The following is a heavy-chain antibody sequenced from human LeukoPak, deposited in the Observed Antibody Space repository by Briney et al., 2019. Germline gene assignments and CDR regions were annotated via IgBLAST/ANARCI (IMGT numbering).Heavy chain of an antibody. D-gene: IGHD2-2*01. CDR2: ISAYNGNT. V-gene: IGHV1-18*01. CDR3: ARDLCSSTSCYPTDYYYYGMDV. CDR1: GYTFTSYG. J-gene: IGHJ6*02. Sequence: ASVKVSCKASGYTFTSYGISWVRQAPGQGLEWMGWISAYNGNTNYAQKLQGRVTMTTDTSTSTAYMELRSLRPDDTAVYYCARDLCSSTSCYPTDYYYYGMDVWGQGTTVTVSS.